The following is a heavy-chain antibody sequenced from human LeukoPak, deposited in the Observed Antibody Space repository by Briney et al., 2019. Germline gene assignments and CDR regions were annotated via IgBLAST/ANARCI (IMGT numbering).Heavy chain of an antibody. V-gene: IGHV3-33*08. CDR2: IWYDGSYK. CDR3: ARVADYSNSAHADY. D-gene: IGHD4-11*01. J-gene: IGHJ4*02. CDR1: GFTFSSYG. Sequence: GGSLRLSCAASGFTFSSYGMHWVRQAPGRGLEWVAVIWYDGSYKNYADSVKGRFTISRDNSKNTLYLQMNSLRAEDTAVYYCARVADYSNSAHADYWGQGTLVTVSS.